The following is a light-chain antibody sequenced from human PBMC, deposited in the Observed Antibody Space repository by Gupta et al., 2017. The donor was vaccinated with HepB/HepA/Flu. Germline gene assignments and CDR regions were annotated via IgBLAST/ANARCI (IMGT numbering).Light chain of an antibody. CDR3: CSYASGSTLV. V-gene: IGLV2-23*02. J-gene: IGLJ2*01. CDR2: EVT. CDR1: SSDVGSYNL. Sequence: SALTQPASASGSPGQSITISCTGTSSDVGSYNLVSWYQHHPAKAPKLMIYEVTKRPSGVSNRFSGSKSDNTASLTISGRQAEDEADYYCCSYASGSTLVFGGGTKLTVL.